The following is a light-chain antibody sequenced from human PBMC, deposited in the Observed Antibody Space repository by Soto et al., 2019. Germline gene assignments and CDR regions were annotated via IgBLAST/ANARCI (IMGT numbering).Light chain of an antibody. J-gene: IGLJ1*01. CDR2: DVT. CDR3: CSYTTSNTRQIV. CDR1: SSDVGGYNY. V-gene: IGLV2-14*01. Sequence: QSALTQPASVSGSPGQSITISCTGTSSDVGGYNYVSWYQQQPGKAPKFMIYDVTYRPSGVSNRFSGSKSGNTASLTISGLQAEDEADYYCCSYTTSNTRQIVFGTGTKVTVL.